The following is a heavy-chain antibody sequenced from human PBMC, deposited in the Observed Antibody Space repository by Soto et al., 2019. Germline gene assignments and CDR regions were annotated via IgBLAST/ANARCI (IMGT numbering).Heavy chain of an antibody. D-gene: IGHD2-8*01. CDR3: ARVGYCTNGVCFGLDP. CDR2: IYYSGST. Sequence: SDNLSLTCTVSGGSISRRGYYWSWIRQHPGKCLEWIGYIYYSGSTYYNPSLKSRVTISVDTSKNQFSLKLSSVTAADTAVYYCARVGYCTNGVCFGLDPWGQGTLVTVS. CDR1: GGSISRRGYY. V-gene: IGHV4-31*03. J-gene: IGHJ5*02.